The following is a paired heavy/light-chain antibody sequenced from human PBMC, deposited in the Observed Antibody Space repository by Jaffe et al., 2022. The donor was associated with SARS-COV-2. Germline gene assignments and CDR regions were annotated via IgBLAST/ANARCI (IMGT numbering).Heavy chain of an antibody. CDR1: GFTFEDYG. J-gene: IGHJ3*01. D-gene: IGHD3-3*01. V-gene: IGHV3-33*01. CDR2: IWQDSDEK. CDR3: ARNPNKFRSAYYGDSFNL. Sequence: QVQLVESGGGVVQPGTSLRLSCAASGFTFEDYGMHWVRQAPGKGLEWVAIIWQDSDEKFYSDSVKGRFSISRDNSREKVFLQMDSLRVEDTAIYYCARNPNKFRSAYYGDSFNLWGQGTLVMVSP.
Light chain of an antibody. V-gene: IGLV8-61*01. CDR2: STT. Sequence: QTVVTQEPSLSVSPGGTVTLTCGLNSGSVFASHFPTWYQQTPGRAPRTVVYSTTTRSYGVPDRFSGSILGNEAALTITGAQAGDESDYYCVLYMGRGTWVFGGGTKLTVL. CDR1: SGSVFASHF. CDR3: VLYMGRGTWV. J-gene: IGLJ3*02.